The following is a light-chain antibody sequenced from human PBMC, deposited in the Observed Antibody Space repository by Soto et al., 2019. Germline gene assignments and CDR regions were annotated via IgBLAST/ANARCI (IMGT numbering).Light chain of an antibody. V-gene: IGKV3-15*01. CDR2: DAS. J-gene: IGKJ1*01. CDR3: QQYNNWPRT. CDR1: QRISGY. Sequence: EIVLTQSPATLSLSPGERATLSCRASQRISGYLAWYQQRPGQAPRLLIYDASKRATGIPARFSGSGSGTEFTLTISSLQSEDFAVYYCQQYNNWPRTFGQGTKVDIK.